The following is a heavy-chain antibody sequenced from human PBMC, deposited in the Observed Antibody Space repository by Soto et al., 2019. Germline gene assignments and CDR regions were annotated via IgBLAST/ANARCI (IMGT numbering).Heavy chain of an antibody. Sequence: GGSLRLSCAASGFTFSSYSMNWVRQAPGKGLEWVSYISSSSSTIYYADSVKGRFTISRDNAKNSLYLQMNSLRAEDTAVCYCARDRSGDGYNSFDYWGQGTLVTVSS. D-gene: IGHD5-12*01. CDR3: ARDRSGDGYNSFDY. V-gene: IGHV3-48*01. CDR1: GFTFSSYS. J-gene: IGHJ4*02. CDR2: ISSSSSTI.